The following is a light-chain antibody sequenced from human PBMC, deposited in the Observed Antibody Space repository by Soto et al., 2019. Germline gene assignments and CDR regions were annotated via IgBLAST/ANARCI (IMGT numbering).Light chain of an antibody. CDR3: QKRSSTCNT. CDR2: DAS. J-gene: IGKJ2*01. V-gene: IGKV3-11*01. CDR1: QSVSNY. Sequence: ETVLTQSPATLSLSPGERATLSCRASQSVSNYLSWYQQKPGHAPRLLIYDASNRATVIPARFRGSGSGTDFTLTISSLEPDDGAVYYSQKRSSTCNTFGQGTKLEFK.